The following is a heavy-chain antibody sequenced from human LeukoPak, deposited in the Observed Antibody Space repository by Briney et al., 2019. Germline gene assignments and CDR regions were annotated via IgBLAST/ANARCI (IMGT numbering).Heavy chain of an antibody. V-gene: IGHV3-21*01. CDR2: ISSSSYI. CDR3: ARDRRISSGWSPLYYFDY. Sequence: PGGSLRLSCAASGFTFSSYSMNWVRQAPGKGLEWVSFISSSSYIYYADSVKGRFTISRDNAKNSLYLQMNSLRAEDTAVYYCARDRRISSGWSPLYYFDYWGQGTLVTVSS. D-gene: IGHD6-19*01. CDR1: GFTFSSYS. J-gene: IGHJ4*02.